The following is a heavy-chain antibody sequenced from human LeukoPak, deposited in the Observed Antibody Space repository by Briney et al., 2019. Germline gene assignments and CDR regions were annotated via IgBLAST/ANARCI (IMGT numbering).Heavy chain of an antibody. CDR1: GYTCCSDD. J-gene: IGHJ6*03. CDR2: MNPNSGNT. D-gene: IGHD3-22*01. V-gene: IGHV1-8*03. Sequence: ASVKVSCKASGYTCCSDDINWGRQATGQGLEWRGWMNPNSGNTGYAQKFQGRVTITRNTSISTAYMELSSLRSEETAVYYCARGHYEHPTSYYYYYMDVWGKGTTVTVSS. CDR3: ARGHYEHPTSYYYYYMDV.